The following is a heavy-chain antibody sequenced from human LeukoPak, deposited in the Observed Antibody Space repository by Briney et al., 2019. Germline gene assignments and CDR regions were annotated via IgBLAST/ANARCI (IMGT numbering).Heavy chain of an antibody. D-gene: IGHD2-21*02. Sequence: AGGSLRLSCAASGFTFSSYGMYWVRQAPGKGLEWVAFTRYDGSNKYYADSVKGRFTISRDNSKNTLYLQMNSLRAEDTAVYYCMVVTATTTRDYWGQGTLVTVSS. CDR3: MVVTATTTRDY. J-gene: IGHJ4*02. V-gene: IGHV3-30*02. CDR2: TRYDGSNK. CDR1: GFTFSSYG.